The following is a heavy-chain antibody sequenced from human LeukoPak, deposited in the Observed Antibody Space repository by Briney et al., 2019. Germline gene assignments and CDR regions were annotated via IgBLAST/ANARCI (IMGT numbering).Heavy chain of an antibody. CDR3: AHRRRTGLENWFDP. V-gene: IGHV2-5*01. J-gene: IGHJ5*02. Sequence: SGPTLVNPTQTLTLTCTFSGFSLNTSGVGVGWIRQPPGKALDWLALIYGNNDKRYSPSLKSRLTITKDTSKNQVVLTMTNMDPVDTATYFCAHRRRTGLENWFDPWGQGTLVTVSS. D-gene: IGHD1-1*01. CDR2: IYGNNDK. CDR1: GFSLNTSGVG.